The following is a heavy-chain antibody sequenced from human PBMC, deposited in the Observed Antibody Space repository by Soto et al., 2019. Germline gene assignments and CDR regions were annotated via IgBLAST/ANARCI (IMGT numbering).Heavy chain of an antibody. CDR3: ASPNPRTTGLGAFDI. CDR1: GGTFSSYA. J-gene: IGHJ3*02. Sequence: GASVQVSCKASGGTFSSYAISWVRQAPGQGLEWMGGIIPLFGTANYAQKFQGRVTITADDSTSTAYMELSSLRPEDTAVYYCASPNPRTTGLGAFDIWGQGTMVTVSS. CDR2: IIPLFGTA. V-gene: IGHV1-69*13. D-gene: IGHD1-1*01.